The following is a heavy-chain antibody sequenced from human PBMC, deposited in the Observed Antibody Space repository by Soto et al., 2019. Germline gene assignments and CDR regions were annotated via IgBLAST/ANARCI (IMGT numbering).Heavy chain of an antibody. V-gene: IGHV3-33*01. D-gene: IGHD1-26*01. Sequence: QVQLVESGGGVVQPGRSLRLSCAASGFTFSSYGMHWVRQAPGKGLEWVAVIWYDGSNKYYADSVKGRFTISRDNSKNTLYLQMNSLRAEDTAVYYYARGDGSYSAEYFQHWGQGTLVTVSS. CDR2: IWYDGSNK. CDR1: GFTFSSYG. J-gene: IGHJ1*01. CDR3: ARGDGSYSAEYFQH.